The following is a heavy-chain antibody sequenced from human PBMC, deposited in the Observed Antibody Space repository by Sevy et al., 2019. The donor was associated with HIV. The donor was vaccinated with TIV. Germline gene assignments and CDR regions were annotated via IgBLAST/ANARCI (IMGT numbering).Heavy chain of an antibody. CDR3: TTELTETVVLIKGTY. CDR2: IKSKTDGGTT. D-gene: IGHD3-22*01. CDR1: GFSFTNAW. V-gene: IGHV3-15*01. J-gene: IGHJ4*02. Sequence: GGSLRLSCAASGFSFTNAWMSWVRQAPGKGLEWVGRIKSKTDGGTTDYAAPVKGRFTISRDDSKNTLYLQMNSLKTEDTALYYCTTELTETVVLIKGTYWGQGMLVSASS.